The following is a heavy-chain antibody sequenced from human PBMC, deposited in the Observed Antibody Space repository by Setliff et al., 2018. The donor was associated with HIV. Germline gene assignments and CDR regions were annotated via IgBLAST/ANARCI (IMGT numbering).Heavy chain of an antibody. CDR2: IYYSGST. J-gene: IGHJ1*01. D-gene: IGHD6-19*01. Sequence: SETLSLTCSVSGGSISSSSYYWGWIRQPPGKGLEWIGSIYYSGSTYYNPSLESRVTISVDTSKNQFSLKLTSVTAADTAAYYCVRHGGWYGGSEYFQHWGQGTLVTVSS. CDR1: GGSISSSSYY. V-gene: IGHV4-39*01. CDR3: VRHGGWYGGSEYFQH.